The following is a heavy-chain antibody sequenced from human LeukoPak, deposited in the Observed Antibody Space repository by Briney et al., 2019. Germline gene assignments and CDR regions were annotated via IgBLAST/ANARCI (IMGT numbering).Heavy chain of an antibody. CDR1: GFTFSNAW. Sequence: GGSLRLSCAASGFTFSNAWMSWVRQAPGKGLEWVGRIKSKTDGGTTDYAAPVKGRCTISRDDSKNTLYLQMNSLKTEDTAVYYCTTAYYYDNSGYYPYYFDYWGQGTLVTVSS. CDR2: IKSKTDGGTT. D-gene: IGHD3-22*01. CDR3: TTAYYYDNSGYYPYYFDY. V-gene: IGHV3-15*01. J-gene: IGHJ4*02.